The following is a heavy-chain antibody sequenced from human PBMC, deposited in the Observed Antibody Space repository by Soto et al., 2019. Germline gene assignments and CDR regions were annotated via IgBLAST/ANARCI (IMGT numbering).Heavy chain of an antibody. V-gene: IGHV4-61*01. D-gene: IGHD3-3*01. CDR2: IYYSGST. Sequence: SETLSLTCTVSGGSVSSGSYYWSWIRQPPGKGLEWIGYIYYSGSTNYNPSLKSRVTISVDTSKNQFSLKLSSVTAADTAMYYCARVAWYYDFWSATGFDYWGQGTLVTVSS. J-gene: IGHJ4*02. CDR1: GGSVSSGSYY. CDR3: ARVAWYYDFWSATGFDY.